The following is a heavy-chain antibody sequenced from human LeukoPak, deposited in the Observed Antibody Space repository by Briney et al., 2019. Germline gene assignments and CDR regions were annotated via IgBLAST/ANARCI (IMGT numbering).Heavy chain of an antibody. CDR2: ISSTDAGT. Sequence: GGSLRLSCTASGFSLSSYAMSWVRQAPGKGLEWVSAISSTDAGTYHADSVRGRFTISRDSSKNTLYLQMNSLRPEDTALYYCAKEGDYYGSGSHRDAFDMWGQGTMVTVSS. CDR3: AKEGDYYGSGSHRDAFDM. J-gene: IGHJ3*02. D-gene: IGHD3-10*01. CDR1: GFSLSSYA. V-gene: IGHV3-23*01.